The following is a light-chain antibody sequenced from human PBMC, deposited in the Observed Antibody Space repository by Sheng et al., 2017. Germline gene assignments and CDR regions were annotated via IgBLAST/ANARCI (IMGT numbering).Light chain of an antibody. V-gene: IGKV3D-20*02. CDR3: QQRSNWPRIT. J-gene: IGKJ4*01. CDR1: QSVSSNS. CDR2: GTS. Sequence: EIVLTQSPGTLSLSPGERATLSCRASQSVSSNSLAWYQQKPGQAPRLLIFGTSSRATGIPDRFSGSGSGTDFTLTISRLEPEDFAVYYCQQRSNWPRITFGGGTKVEI.